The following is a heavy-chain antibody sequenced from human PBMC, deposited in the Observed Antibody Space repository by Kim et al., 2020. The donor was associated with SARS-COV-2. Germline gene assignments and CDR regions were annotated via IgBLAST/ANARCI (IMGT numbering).Heavy chain of an antibody. Sequence: GGSLRLSCAASGFTFDDYAMHWVRQAPGKGLEWVSGISWNSGSIGYADSVKGRFTISRDNAKNSLYLQMNSLRAEDTALYYCAKDWGSGDPDHDAFDIWGQGTMVTVSS. CDR3: AKDWGSGDPDHDAFDI. J-gene: IGHJ3*02. CDR2: ISWNSGSI. V-gene: IGHV3-9*01. CDR1: GFTFDDYA. D-gene: IGHD2-21*02.